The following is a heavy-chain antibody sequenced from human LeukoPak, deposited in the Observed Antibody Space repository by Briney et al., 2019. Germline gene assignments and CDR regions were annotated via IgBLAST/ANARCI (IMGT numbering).Heavy chain of an antibody. V-gene: IGHV4-4*02. CDR2: IYHSGST. D-gene: IGHD6-19*01. Sequence: PSGTLSLTCAVSGGSISSSNWWSWVRQPPGKGLEWIGEIYHSGSTNYNPSLKSRVTISVDKSKNQFSLKLSSVTAADTAVYYCATIEYSSGGAIDYWGQGTLVTVSS. J-gene: IGHJ4*02. CDR1: GGSISSSNW. CDR3: ATIEYSSGGAIDY.